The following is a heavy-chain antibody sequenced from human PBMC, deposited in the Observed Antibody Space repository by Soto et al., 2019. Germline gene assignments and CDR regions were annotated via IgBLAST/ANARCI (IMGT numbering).Heavy chain of an antibody. CDR3: ARGPGYCSGGSCYSNWDY. CDR2: IIPIFGTA. V-gene: IGHV1-69*01. CDR1: GGTFSSYA. Sequence: QVPLVQSGAEVKKPGSSVKVSCKASGGTFSSYAISWVRQAPGQGLEWMGGIIPIFGTANYAQKFQGRVTITADESTSTAYMELSSLRSEDTAVYYCARGPGYCSGGSCYSNWDYWGQGTLVTVSS. D-gene: IGHD2-15*01. J-gene: IGHJ4*02.